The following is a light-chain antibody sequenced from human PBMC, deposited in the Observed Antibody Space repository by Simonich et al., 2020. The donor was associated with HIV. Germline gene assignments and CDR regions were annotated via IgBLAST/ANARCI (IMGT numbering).Light chain of an antibody. CDR3: MQVLQTPYT. CDR1: QSLLYSNGYNS. Sequence: DIVMTQSPLSLPVTPGEPASISCRFSQSLLYSNGYNSLDWYLRKPWQSPQLLIYLGSTRASGVPDRFSGSGSGTDFTLKISRVEAEDVGVYYCMQVLQTPYTFGQGTKLEIK. J-gene: IGKJ2*01. V-gene: IGKV2-28*01. CDR2: LGS.